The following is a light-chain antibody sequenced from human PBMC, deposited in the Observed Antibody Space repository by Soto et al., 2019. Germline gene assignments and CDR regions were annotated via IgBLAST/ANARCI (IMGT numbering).Light chain of an antibody. V-gene: IGKV3-20*01. CDR2: GTS. Sequence: EIVLTHSPATLALSPCERATLSSSASQSVSSTYLGWYQQQPGQPPRLLMSGTSNRATGTPDRFSGSGSGTDFTLTISRLEPEDFAVYYCQQYGTAPWTFGQGTKVDIK. CDR3: QQYGTAPWT. J-gene: IGKJ1*01. CDR1: QSVSSTY.